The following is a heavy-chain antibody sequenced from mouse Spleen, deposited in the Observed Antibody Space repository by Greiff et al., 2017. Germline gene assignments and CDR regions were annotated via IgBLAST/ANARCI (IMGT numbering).Heavy chain of an antibody. CDR2: IDPSDSYT. D-gene: IGHD2-4*01. CDR1: GYTFTSYW. J-gene: IGHJ3*01. CDR3: ARVYDYDRVFAY. Sequence: QVQLQQSGAELVKPGASVKLSCKTSGYTFTSYWMQWVKQRPGQALEWIGEIDPSDSYTYYNQNFKDKATLTVDTSSSTAYMQLSSLTSEDSAVYYCARVYDYDRVFAYWGQGTLVTVSA. V-gene: IGHV1-50*01.